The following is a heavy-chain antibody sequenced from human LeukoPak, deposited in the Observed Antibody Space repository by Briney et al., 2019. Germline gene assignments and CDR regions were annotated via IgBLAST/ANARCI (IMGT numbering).Heavy chain of an antibody. CDR2: INPKSGGT. CDR1: GYTFSGYY. J-gene: IGHJ4*02. D-gene: IGHD3-9*01. Sequence: ASVKVSCKASGYTFSGYYMHWVRQAPGQGLEWMGWINPKSGGTNEAQKFHDRVTMTRDTSIRTAYMEVSRLRSDDTAVYYCGRSPDILTGENFDYWGQGTLVTVSS. CDR3: GRSPDILTGENFDY. V-gene: IGHV1-2*02.